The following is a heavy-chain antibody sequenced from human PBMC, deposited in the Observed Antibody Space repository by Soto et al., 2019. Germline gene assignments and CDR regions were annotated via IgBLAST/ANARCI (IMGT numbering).Heavy chain of an antibody. CDR3: ERDRRYYYDSSGPDY. J-gene: IGHJ4*02. V-gene: IGHV1-18*01. Sequence: ASVKVSCKASCYSFPSYGINWVRQAPGQGLEWMGWISAYNGNTNYAQKVQGRVTMTTDTSTSTAHMELRSLRSDDTAVYYCERDRRYYYDSSGPDYWGQGTLVTVSS. CDR1: CYSFPSYG. CDR2: ISAYNGNT. D-gene: IGHD3-22*01.